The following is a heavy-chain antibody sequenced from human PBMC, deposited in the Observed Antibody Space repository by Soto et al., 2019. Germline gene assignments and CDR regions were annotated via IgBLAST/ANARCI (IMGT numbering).Heavy chain of an antibody. CDR1: GFSFSSFA. CDR3: ARENSVQAWLHHFDH. Sequence: EVQLVESGGAWVQPGGSLRLSCEASGFSFSSFAMNWVRQAPGRGLEWVSYISDDGASIYYADSLKGRFTISRDNAKNSLSLQMNNLRAADTAVYYCARENSVQAWLHHFDHWGLGTLVTVSS. D-gene: IGHD5-18*01. CDR2: ISDDGASI. V-gene: IGHV3-48*03. J-gene: IGHJ4*02.